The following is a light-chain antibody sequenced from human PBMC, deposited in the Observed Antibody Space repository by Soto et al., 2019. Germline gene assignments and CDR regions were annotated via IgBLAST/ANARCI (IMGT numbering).Light chain of an antibody. V-gene: IGKV3-15*01. CDR2: GAS. CDR3: QQYNNWPPWT. J-gene: IGKJ1*01. Sequence: EIVMSQSPATLYVSPGERDTLSGRASQSVSSNFAWYQQKPGQAPRLLIYGASTRATCIPARFSGSGYGTEVTLTVSSLQSEDFAVDYCQQYNNWPPWTFGQGTKVELK. CDR1: QSVSSN.